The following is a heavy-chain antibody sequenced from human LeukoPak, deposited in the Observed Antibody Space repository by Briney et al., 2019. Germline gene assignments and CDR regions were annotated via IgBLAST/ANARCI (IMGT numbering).Heavy chain of an antibody. CDR3: VRVYDHIAFDI. J-gene: IGHJ3*02. Sequence: SQTLSLTCTVSGGSISSGSYYWSWIRQPAGKGLEWIGRIYTSGSTNYNPSPKSRVTISVDTSKNQFSLKLSSVTAADTAVYFCVRVYDHIAFDIWGQGTMVIVSS. V-gene: IGHV4-61*02. CDR1: GGSISSGSYY. CDR2: IYTSGST. D-gene: IGHD2/OR15-2a*01.